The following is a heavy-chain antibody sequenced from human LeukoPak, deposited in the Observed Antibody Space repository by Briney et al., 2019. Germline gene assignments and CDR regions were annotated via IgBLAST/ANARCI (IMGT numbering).Heavy chain of an antibody. D-gene: IGHD3-3*01. J-gene: IGHJ3*02. CDR1: GFTFSTYA. V-gene: IGHV3-23*01. Sequence: PGASLRLSCAASGFTFSTYAMTWVRQAPGKGLEWVSAISRSGDSTYYADSVKGRFTISRDNSKNTLYLQMNSLRAEDTAVYYCARVTATYYDFWSGWGAFNIWGQGTMVTVSS. CDR3: ARVTATYYDFWSGWGAFNI. CDR2: ISRSGDST.